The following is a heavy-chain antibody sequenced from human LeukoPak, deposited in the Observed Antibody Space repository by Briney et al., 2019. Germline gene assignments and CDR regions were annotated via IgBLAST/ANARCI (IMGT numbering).Heavy chain of an antibody. J-gene: IGHJ4*02. V-gene: IGHV3-7*01. Sequence: GGSLRLSCAASGFTFDDYTMSWVRQAPGKGLEWVAKMKEDGSDIHYVDSVRGRFTISRDNAKNSLFLQMNGLRAEDTAVYYCARRGGSSSRRSPIDYWGQGTLVTVSS. CDR3: ARRGGSSSRRSPIDY. CDR1: GFTFDDYT. D-gene: IGHD6-6*01. CDR2: MKEDGSDI.